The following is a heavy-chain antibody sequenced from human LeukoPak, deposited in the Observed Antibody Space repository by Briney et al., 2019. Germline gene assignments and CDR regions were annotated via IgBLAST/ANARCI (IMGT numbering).Heavy chain of an antibody. V-gene: IGHV4-38-2*02. D-gene: IGHD6-13*01. Sequence: SETLSLTCTVFGYSISSDYYWGWIRQPPGKGLEWIGSIYHSGSTYYNPSLKSRVTISVDTSKNQFSLKLSSVTAADTAVYFCARQYSSNWYDDRGWFDPWGQGTLVTVSS. CDR1: GYSISSDYY. CDR3: ARQYSSNWYDDRGWFDP. CDR2: IYHSGST. J-gene: IGHJ5*02.